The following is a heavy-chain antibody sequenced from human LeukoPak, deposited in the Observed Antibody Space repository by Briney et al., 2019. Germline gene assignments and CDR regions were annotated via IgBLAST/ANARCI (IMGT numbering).Heavy chain of an antibody. CDR2: INGDGSST. CDR1: GFTFRSYW. CDR3: ARGFYDSSGLFVVY. V-gene: IGHV3-74*01. Sequence: GSLRLSCATSGFTFRSYWMHWVRQAPGKGLVWVSRINGDGSSTSYADSVKGRFTISRDNAKNTVYLQMNSLRAEDTAVYYCARGFYDSSGLFVVYWGQGTLVTVSS. J-gene: IGHJ4*02. D-gene: IGHD3-22*01.